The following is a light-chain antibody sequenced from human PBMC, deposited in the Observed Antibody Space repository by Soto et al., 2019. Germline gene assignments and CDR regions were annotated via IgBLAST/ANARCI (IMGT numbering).Light chain of an antibody. Sequence: DIQMTQSPSSLSASVGDRATITCRTSQSIDTYLNWYQEKPGKAPNLLMFAASSLQSGVPSRFSGRGSGTDFTLTITSLQPEDFATYYCQQSYSTPWTFGQGTKVEVK. V-gene: IGKV1-39*01. CDR1: QSIDTY. CDR2: AAS. J-gene: IGKJ1*01. CDR3: QQSYSTPWT.